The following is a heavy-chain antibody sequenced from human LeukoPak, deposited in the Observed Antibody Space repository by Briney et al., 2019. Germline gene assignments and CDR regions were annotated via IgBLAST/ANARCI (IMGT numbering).Heavy chain of an antibody. D-gene: IGHD3-3*02. CDR2: INPSGGST. Sequence: GASVKVSCKXSGYTFTSYYMHWVRQAPGQGLEWMGIINPSGGSTSYAQKFQGRVTMTRDTSTSTVYMELSSLRSEDTAVYYCARESISIWPDYWGQGTLVTVSS. J-gene: IGHJ4*02. V-gene: IGHV1-46*01. CDR1: GYTFTSYY. CDR3: ARESISIWPDY.